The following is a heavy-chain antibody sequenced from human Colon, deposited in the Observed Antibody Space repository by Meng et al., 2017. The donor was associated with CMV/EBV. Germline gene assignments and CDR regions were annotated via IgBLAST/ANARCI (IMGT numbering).Heavy chain of an antibody. J-gene: IGHJ3*02. CDR2: ISGGGGRT. D-gene: IGHD3-10*01. CDR1: GFSISSSS. V-gene: IGHV3-23*01. CDR3: VRGDSDSGIFHAFDI. Sequence: SGFSISSSSMGGVRPATGKVLEWGSVISGGGGRTHYADSVKGRFTISRDNSENTLFLQMNSLRDEGTAVYYCVRGDSDSGIFHAFDIWGQGTLVTVSS.